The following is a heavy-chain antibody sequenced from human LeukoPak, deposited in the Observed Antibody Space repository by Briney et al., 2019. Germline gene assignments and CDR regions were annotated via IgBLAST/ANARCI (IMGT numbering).Heavy chain of an antibody. CDR1: GFTFSSYA. CDR2: ISGDGGST. J-gene: IGHJ4*02. Sequence: GGSLRLSCAASGFTFSSYAMSWVRQAPGKGLEWVSAISGDGGSTYSADSVKGRFTISRDNSKNTLYLQMNSLRAEDTAIYYCARDGGVPAADYWGQGTLVTVSS. CDR3: ARDGGVPAADY. D-gene: IGHD2-2*01. V-gene: IGHV3-23*01.